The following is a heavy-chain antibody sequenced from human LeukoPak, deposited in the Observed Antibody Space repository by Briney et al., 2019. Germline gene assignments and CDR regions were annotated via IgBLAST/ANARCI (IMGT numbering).Heavy chain of an antibody. V-gene: IGHV4-4*07. J-gene: IGHJ6*03. CDR3: AGNDYRSYYYYYMDV. CDR2: IYTSGST. Sequence: PSETLSLTCTVSGGSISSYYWSWIRQPAGKGLEWIGRIYTSGSTNYNPSLKSRVTMSVDTSKNQFSLKLSSVTAADTAVYYCAGNDYRSYYYYYMDVWGKGTTVTVSS. D-gene: IGHD4-11*01. CDR1: GGSISSYY.